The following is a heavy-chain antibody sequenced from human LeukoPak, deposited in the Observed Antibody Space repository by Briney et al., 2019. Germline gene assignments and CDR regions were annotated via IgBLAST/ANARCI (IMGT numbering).Heavy chain of an antibody. CDR1: GGSISSGGYS. CDR2: IYYSGST. CDR3: ARVGYSYGTENDAFDI. Sequence: SETLSLTCAVSGGSISSGGYSWSWIRQPPGKGLEWIGYIYYSGSTYYNPSLKSRVTISVDTSKNQFSLKLSSVTAADTAVYYCARVGYSYGTENDAFDIWGQGTMVTVSS. V-gene: IGHV4-30-4*07. J-gene: IGHJ3*02. D-gene: IGHD5-18*01.